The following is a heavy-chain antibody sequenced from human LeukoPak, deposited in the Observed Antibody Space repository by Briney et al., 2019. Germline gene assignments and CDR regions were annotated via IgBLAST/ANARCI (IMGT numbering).Heavy chain of an antibody. V-gene: IGHV3-21*01. CDR1: GFTFSSYS. CDR3: ARDPGHYYGS. D-gene: IGHD3-10*01. Sequence: GGSLRLSCAASGFTFSSYSMNWVRQAPGKGLEWVSSISSSSSYIYYADSVKGRFTISRDNAKNSLHLQMNSLRAEDTAVYYCARDPGHYYGSWGQGTLVTVSS. CDR2: ISSSSSYI. J-gene: IGHJ4*02.